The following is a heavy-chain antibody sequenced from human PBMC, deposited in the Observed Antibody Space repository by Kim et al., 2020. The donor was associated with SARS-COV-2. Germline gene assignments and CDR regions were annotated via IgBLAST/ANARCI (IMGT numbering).Heavy chain of an antibody. V-gene: IGHV1-69*01. Sequence: YAQKCQGRDTITADESTSTDYMELSSLRSEDTAVYYCASGVVGAPYYFDYWGQGTLVTVSS. J-gene: IGHJ4*02. CDR3: ASGVVGAPYYFDY. D-gene: IGHD1-26*01.